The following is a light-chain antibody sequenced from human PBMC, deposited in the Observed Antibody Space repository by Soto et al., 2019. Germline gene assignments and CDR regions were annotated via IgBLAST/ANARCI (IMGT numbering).Light chain of an antibody. CDR2: DAS. CDR1: QSVSSY. CDR3: HQRNNWPWT. Sequence: EIVLTQSPATLSLSPGERATLSCRASQSVSSYLAWYQQKPGQAPRLLIYDASNRATGIPARFSGSGSGTDFTLTISSLEPEDFAVYYCHQRNNWPWTFGQGTKVEIK. J-gene: IGKJ1*01. V-gene: IGKV3-11*01.